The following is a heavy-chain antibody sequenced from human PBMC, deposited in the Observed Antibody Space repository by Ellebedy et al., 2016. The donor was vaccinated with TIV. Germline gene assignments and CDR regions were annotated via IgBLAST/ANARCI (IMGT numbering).Heavy chain of an antibody. J-gene: IGHJ4*02. Sequence: MPSETLSLTCTVSGGSISGYYWTWIRQPPGKGLEWIGYIYYSGSTNYNPSLKSRVTISVDTSKNQLSLKLSSVTAADTAVYYCARAVFGTKFDFWGQGTLVTVSS. D-gene: IGHD1-14*01. V-gene: IGHV4-59*12. CDR3: ARAVFGTKFDF. CDR2: IYYSGST. CDR1: GGSISGYY.